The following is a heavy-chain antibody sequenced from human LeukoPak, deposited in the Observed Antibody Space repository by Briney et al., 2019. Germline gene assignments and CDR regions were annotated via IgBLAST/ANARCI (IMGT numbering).Heavy chain of an antibody. V-gene: IGHV4-59*01. D-gene: IGHD3-10*01. Sequence: SETLSLTCTVSGGSISSYYWSWIRQPPGKGLEWIGYIYYSGSTNYNPSLKSRVTISVDTSKNQFSLKLSSVTAAVTAVYYCARDAPSRGYYYYMDVWGKGTTVTVSS. CDR2: IYYSGST. CDR1: GGSISSYY. CDR3: ARDAPSRGYYYYMDV. J-gene: IGHJ6*03.